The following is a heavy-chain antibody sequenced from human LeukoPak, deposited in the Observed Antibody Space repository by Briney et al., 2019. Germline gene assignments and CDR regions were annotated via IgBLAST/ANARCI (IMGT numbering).Heavy chain of an antibody. J-gene: IGHJ6*03. V-gene: IGHV4-4*07. CDR1: GGSISGYF. CDR3: ARRALAAAGSVPDYYYYMDV. Sequence: PSETLSLTCTVSGGSISGYFWAWIRRPAGKGLEWIGRIYSSGSTNYNLSLKSRVTMSVDTSKNQFSLRLSSVTAADTAVYYCARRALAAAGSVPDYYYYMDVWGKGTTVTISS. D-gene: IGHD6-13*01. CDR2: IYSSGST.